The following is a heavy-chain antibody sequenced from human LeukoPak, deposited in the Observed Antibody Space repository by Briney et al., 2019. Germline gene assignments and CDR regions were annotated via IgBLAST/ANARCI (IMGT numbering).Heavy chain of an antibody. Sequence: GASLRLSCAASGFTFSDYALSWVRLAPGMGPECVSAISASGIATYYAESVKGRFSISRDNSRSSLYLQMNSLRADDTAVYYCAKSSLPENYYYYGMDVRGQGTTVTVSS. CDR2: ISASGIAT. J-gene: IGHJ6*02. V-gene: IGHV3-23*01. CDR3: AKSSLPENYYYYGMDV. CDR1: GFTFSDYA.